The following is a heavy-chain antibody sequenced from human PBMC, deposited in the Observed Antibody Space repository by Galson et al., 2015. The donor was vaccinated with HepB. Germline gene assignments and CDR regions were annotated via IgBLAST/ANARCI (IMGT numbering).Heavy chain of an antibody. CDR3: ARDGLLTTVAPGGRVTIYYYYMDV. CDR2: INPSGGST. V-gene: IGHV1-46*01. J-gene: IGHJ6*03. D-gene: IGHD4-11*01. Sequence: VRQAPGQGLEWMGIINPSGGSTSYAQKFQGRVTMTRDTSTSTVYMELSSLRSEDTAVYYCARDGLLTTVAPGGRVTIYYYYMDVWGKGTTVTVSS.